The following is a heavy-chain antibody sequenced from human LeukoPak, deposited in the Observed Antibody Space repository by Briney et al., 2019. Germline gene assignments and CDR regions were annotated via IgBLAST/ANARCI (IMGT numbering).Heavy chain of an antibody. D-gene: IGHD4-17*01. CDR3: TKNDVGDYGT. V-gene: IGHV4-39*01. CDR1: GASISRSTYY. J-gene: IGHJ5*02. Sequence: SETLSLTCSVSGASISRSTYYWGWIRQPPGKGLEWIGSVFRTGTAYYNPSLRSRVTVSVDTSKNQSSLKLSSVTATDTAVYYCTKNDVGDYGTWGQGTLVIVSS. CDR2: VFRTGTA.